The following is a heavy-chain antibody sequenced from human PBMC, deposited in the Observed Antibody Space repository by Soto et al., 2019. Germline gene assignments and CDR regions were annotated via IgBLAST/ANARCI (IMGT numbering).Heavy chain of an antibody. CDR2: IIPILGIA. V-gene: IGHV1-69*02. D-gene: IGHD3-10*01. Sequence: SVKVSCKASGSTFSSYTISWVRQAPGQGLEWMGRIIPILGIANYAQKFQGRVTITADKSTSTAYMELSSLRSEDTAVYYCARFRGSYGMDVWGQGTTVTVSS. CDR1: GSTFSSYT. CDR3: ARFRGSYGMDV. J-gene: IGHJ6*02.